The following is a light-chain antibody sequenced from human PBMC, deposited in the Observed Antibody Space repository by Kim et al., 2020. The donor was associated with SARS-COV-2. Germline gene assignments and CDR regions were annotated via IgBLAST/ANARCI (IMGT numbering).Light chain of an antibody. CDR3: HQYHTWPYS. CDR1: GSVSPS. V-gene: IGKV3-15*01. CDR2: GAS. Sequence: ASPGETVTLPCRATGSVSPSFAWYQQGPGQAPPPLIYGASTRATVIPASFTGSGSGSQFTLTIRGLQSEDFAVYHCHQYHTWPYSFGRGTKLEI. J-gene: IGKJ2*03.